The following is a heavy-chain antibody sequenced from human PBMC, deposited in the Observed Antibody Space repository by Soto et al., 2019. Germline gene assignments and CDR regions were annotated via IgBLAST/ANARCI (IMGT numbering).Heavy chain of an antibody. D-gene: IGHD2-15*01. Sequence: QVQLQESGPGLVQPSETLSLTCSVSRAFINSGGFYYSWIRQPPGKGLEWLGYIFHSGSTLYTPSLRGRLTLSADTSRNQLSLHQTSVTAPDTAVYYCVRGGIAGHWFGPWGQGIWVTVSS. CDR1: RAFINSGGFY. V-gene: IGHV4-31*03. CDR2: IFHSGST. CDR3: VRGGIAGHWFGP. J-gene: IGHJ5*02.